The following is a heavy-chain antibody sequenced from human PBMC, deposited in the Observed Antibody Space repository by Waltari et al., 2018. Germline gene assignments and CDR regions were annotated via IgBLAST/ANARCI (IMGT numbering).Heavy chain of an antibody. J-gene: IGHJ5*02. CDR3: AREGRSIFGVVIRNWFDP. CDR2: IIPNFGTA. D-gene: IGHD3-3*01. V-gene: IGHV1-69*12. CDR1: GGTFSSYA. Sequence: QVQLVQSGAEVKKPGSSVKVSCKASGGTFSSYAISWVRQAPGQGLEWKGGIIPNFGTANYAQKFQGRVTITADESTSTAYMELSSLRSEDTAVYYCAREGRSIFGVVIRNWFDPWGQGTLVTVSS.